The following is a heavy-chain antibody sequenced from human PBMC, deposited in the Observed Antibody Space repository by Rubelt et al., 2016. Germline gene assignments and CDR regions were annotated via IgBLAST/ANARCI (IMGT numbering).Heavy chain of an antibody. D-gene: IGHD6-6*01. CDR2: ISYDGSNK. CDR3: ARGGYSSSSPLGLYYFDY. Sequence: AMHWVRQAPGKGLEWVAVISYDGSNKYYADSVKGRFTISRDNSKNTLYLQMNSLRAEDTAVYYCARGGYSSSSPLGLYYFDYWGQGTLVTVSS. V-gene: IGHV3-30*04. J-gene: IGHJ4*02. CDR1: A.